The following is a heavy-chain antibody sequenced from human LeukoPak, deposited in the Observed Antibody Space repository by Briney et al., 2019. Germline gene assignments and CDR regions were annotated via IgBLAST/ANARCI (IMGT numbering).Heavy chain of an antibody. CDR3: ARHLQTTYVGATLDY. D-gene: IGHD1-26*01. CDR1: GGSISSGYY. J-gene: IGHJ4*02. CDR2: IYHSGST. V-gene: IGHV4-38-2*02. Sequence: SETLSLTCTVSGGSISSGYYWGWIRQPPGQGLEWIGSIYHSGSTYYNPSLKSRVTISVDTSKNQFSLKLSSVTAADTAVYYCARHLQTTYVGATLDYWGQGTLVTVSS.